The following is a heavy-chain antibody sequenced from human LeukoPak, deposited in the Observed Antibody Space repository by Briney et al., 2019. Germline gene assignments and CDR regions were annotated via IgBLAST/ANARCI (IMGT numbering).Heavy chain of an antibody. V-gene: IGHV1-18*01. CDR1: RYSFSTYV. J-gene: IGHJ4*02. CDR3: ASPDRISGSYNDFSH. Sequence: ATVNVSCEASRYSFSTYVISWLRQAPGQGLEWMGWISGKSGMRNYAQKLQGRVTTPTHTSTSTAYMELTRPTSVHTSVYYCASPDRISGSYNDFSHWGQGTLVTVSS. D-gene: IGHD1-26*01. CDR2: ISGKSGMR.